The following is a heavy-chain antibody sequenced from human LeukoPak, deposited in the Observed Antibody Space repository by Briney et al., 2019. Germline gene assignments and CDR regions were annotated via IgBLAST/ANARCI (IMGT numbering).Heavy chain of an antibody. CDR3: ASRTPAYYYYYYMDV. J-gene: IGHJ6*03. V-gene: IGHV4-31*03. Sequence: PSQTLSLTCTVSGGSISSCGYYWIWIRPPPGKGLEWFGYIYYSGSTYYNPSLKSRVTISVDTSKNQFSLKLSSMTAADTAVYYCASRTPAYYYYYYMDVWGKGTTVTVSS. CDR2: IYYSGST. CDR1: GGSISSCGYY.